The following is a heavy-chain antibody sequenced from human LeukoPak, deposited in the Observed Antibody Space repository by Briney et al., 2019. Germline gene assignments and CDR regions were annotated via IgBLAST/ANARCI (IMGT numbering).Heavy chain of an antibody. CDR3: ARDHSSSWSWRALNWFDP. V-gene: IGHV4-38-2*02. D-gene: IGHD6-13*01. CDR1: GYSISGGIY. J-gene: IGHJ5*02. CDR2: IYHSGSA. Sequence: SETLSLTCIVSGYSISGGIYGGWIRQPPGEGLEWIGSIYHSGSAYYNPSLKSRVTISVDTSKNQFSLKLSSVTAADTAVYYCARDHSSSWSWRALNWFDPWGQGTLVTVSS.